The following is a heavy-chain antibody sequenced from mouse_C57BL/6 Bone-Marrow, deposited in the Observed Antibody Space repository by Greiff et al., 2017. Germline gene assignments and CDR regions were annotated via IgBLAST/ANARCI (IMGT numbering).Heavy chain of an antibody. J-gene: IGHJ4*01. CDR3: VRHEKGLRQVYAMDY. V-gene: IGHV10-1*01. CDR2: IRSKSNNYAT. Sequence: GGGSVQPKGSLKLSCAASGFSFNTYAMNWVRQAPGKGLEWVARIRSKSNNYATYYADSVKDRFTISRDDSESMLYLQMNNLKTEDTAMYYCVRHEKGLRQVYAMDYWGQGTSVTVSS. CDR1: GFSFNTYA. D-gene: IGHD2-4*01.